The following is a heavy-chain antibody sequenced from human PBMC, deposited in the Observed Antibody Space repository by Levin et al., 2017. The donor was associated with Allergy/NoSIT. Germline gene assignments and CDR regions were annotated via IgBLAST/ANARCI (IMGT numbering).Heavy chain of an antibody. J-gene: IGHJ4*02. CDR1: GYSFTAYS. CDR3: ASKKPGGAVGLDY. Sequence: GESLKISCKASGYSFTAYSTHWVRQAPGQGLEWMGWINLNSGDTKYLQKFQGRVTMTRDTSISTVYMELSRLTSDDTAVYYCASKKPGGAVGLDYWGQGTLVTVSS. V-gene: IGHV1-2*02. D-gene: IGHD3-10*01. CDR2: INLNSGDT.